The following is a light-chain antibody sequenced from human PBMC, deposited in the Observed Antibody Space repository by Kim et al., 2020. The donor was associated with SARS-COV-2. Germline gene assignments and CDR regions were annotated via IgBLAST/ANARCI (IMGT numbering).Light chain of an antibody. J-gene: IGLJ3*02. V-gene: IGLV3-21*04. CDR2: YDS. CDR3: QVWDSGSDHPWV. Sequence: SYELTQPPSVSVAPGKTARITCGRNNIGSKSVHWYQQKPGQAPVLVIYYDSDRPSGIPERFSGSNSGNSATLTISGVEAGDDADYYCQVWDSGSDHPWVFGGGTQLTVL. CDR1: NIGSKS.